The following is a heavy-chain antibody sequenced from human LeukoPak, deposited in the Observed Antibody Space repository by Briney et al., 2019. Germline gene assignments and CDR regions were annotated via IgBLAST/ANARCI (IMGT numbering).Heavy chain of an antibody. CDR2: IKQDGSEQ. Sequence: PGGSLRLSCAASGFTFSSYAMHWVRQAPGKGLEWVANIKQDGSEQYYVDSVKGRFTISRDNAKNSLSLQMNSLRAEDTAVYYCARPLMYYYGSETYFWFDPWAREPWSPSPQ. CDR3: ARPLMYYYGSETYFWFDP. V-gene: IGHV3-7*01. J-gene: IGHJ5*02. D-gene: IGHD3-10*01. CDR1: GFTFSSYA.